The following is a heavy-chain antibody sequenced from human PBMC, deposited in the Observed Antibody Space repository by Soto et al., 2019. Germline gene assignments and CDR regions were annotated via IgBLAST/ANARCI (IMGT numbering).Heavy chain of an antibody. CDR3: ARVSVLVVVGATPGWFDP. J-gene: IGHJ5*02. D-gene: IGHD2-15*01. CDR1: GYTFTSYG. V-gene: IGHV1-18*01. Sequence: ASVKVSCKASGYTFTSYGISWVRQAPGQGLEWMGWISAYNGNTNYAQKLQGRVTMTTDTSTSTAYMELRSLRSDDTAMYYCARVSVLVVVGATPGWFDPWGQGTLGTGSS. CDR2: ISAYNGNT.